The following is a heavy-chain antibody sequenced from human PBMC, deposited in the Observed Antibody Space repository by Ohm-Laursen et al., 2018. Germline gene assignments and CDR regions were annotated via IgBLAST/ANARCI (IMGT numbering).Heavy chain of an antibody. D-gene: IGHD3-3*01. Sequence: SQTLSLTCTVSGGPISSYYWSWIRQPPGKGLEWIGYIYYSGSTNYNPSLKSRVTISVDTSKNQFSLKLSSVTTADTAVYYCARDPRTRDYYYGMDVWGQGTTVTVSS. CDR3: ARDPRTRDYYYGMDV. CDR1: GGPISSYY. J-gene: IGHJ6*02. CDR2: IYYSGST. V-gene: IGHV4-59*01.